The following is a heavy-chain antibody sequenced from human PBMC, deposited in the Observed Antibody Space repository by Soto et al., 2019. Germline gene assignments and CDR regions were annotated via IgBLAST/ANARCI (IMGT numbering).Heavy chain of an antibody. CDR2: ISGSGGST. J-gene: IGHJ4*02. CDR1: GFTFSSYA. V-gene: IGHV3-23*01. CDR3: AKLRQWLVQNPLGY. D-gene: IGHD6-19*01. Sequence: GGSLRLSCAASGFTFSSYAMSWVRQAPGKGLEWVSAISGSGGSTYYADSVKGRFTISRDNSKNTLYLQMNSLRAEDTAVYYCAKLRQWLVQNPLGYWGQGTLVTVSS.